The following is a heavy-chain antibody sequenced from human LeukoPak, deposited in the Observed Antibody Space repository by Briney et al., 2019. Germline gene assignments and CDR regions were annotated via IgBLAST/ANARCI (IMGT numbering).Heavy chain of an antibody. CDR1: GYSFTNYW. D-gene: IGHD3-16*01. CDR3: ARRRLRLAKHDAFDI. CDR2: IYPGDSDT. Sequence: RGESLKISCKGSGYSFTNYWIGWVRQMPGKGLEWMGIIYPGDSDTRYSPSFQGQVTISADKSISTAYLQWSGLKASDTAMYYCARRRLRLAKHDAFDIWGQGTMVTVSS. J-gene: IGHJ3*02. V-gene: IGHV5-51*01.